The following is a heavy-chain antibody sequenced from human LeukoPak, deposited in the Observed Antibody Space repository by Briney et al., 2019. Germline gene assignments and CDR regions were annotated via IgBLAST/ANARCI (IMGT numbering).Heavy chain of an antibody. J-gene: IGHJ4*02. CDR2: ISGSGGST. V-gene: IGHV3-23*01. D-gene: IGHD1-1*01. CDR3: ARDELERLGFDY. CDR1: GFTFSSYA. Sequence: PGGSLRLSCAASGFTFSSYAMSWVRQAPGKGLEWVSAISGSGGSTYYADSVKGRFTISRDNSKNSLYLQMNSLRAEDTAVYYCARDELERLGFDYWGQGTLVTVSS.